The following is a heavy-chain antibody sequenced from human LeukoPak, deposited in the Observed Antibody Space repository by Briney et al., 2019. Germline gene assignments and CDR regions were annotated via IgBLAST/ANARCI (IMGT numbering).Heavy chain of an antibody. CDR3: ARDKDSYGPAFDY. CDR1: GFTFSSYA. J-gene: IGHJ4*02. CDR2: ISYDGSNK. V-gene: IGHV3-30*04. D-gene: IGHD5-18*01. Sequence: PGGSLRLSCVASGFTFSSYAMHWVRQAPGKGLEWVAVISYDGSNKYYADSVKGRFTISRDNSKNTLYLQMNSLRAEDTAVYYCARDKDSYGPAFDYWGQGTLVTVSS.